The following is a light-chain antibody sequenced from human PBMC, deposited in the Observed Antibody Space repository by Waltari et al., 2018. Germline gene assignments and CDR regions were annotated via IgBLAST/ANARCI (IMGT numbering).Light chain of an antibody. J-gene: IGKJ4*01. CDR1: QSISNY. CDR3: GQWYSTPRA. Sequence: DLQLTQSPSSLSASVGDRVTITCRASQSISNYFNWYHHKPGKAPKVVFSAASSLQSGVPSRFSGSGAGKAVAHTSSSRQPGECGAYDGGQWYSTPRAFGGGTKVE. V-gene: IGKV1-39*01. CDR2: AAS.